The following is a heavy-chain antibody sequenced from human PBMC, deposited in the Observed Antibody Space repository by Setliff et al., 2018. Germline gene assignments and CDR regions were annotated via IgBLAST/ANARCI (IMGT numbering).Heavy chain of an antibody. D-gene: IGHD2-2*01. Sequence: ASVKVSCKASGYTFTSYGISWLRQAPGQGLEWMGWISANNGYMVFAQNLQGRIIMTTDTSTSTAYMELRSLRSDDTAVYYCARGPPDFVVVPAAAKFDYWGPGTLVTVSS. V-gene: IGHV1-18*01. CDR2: ISANNGYM. CDR1: GYTFTSYG. J-gene: IGHJ4*02. CDR3: ARGPPDFVVVPAAAKFDY.